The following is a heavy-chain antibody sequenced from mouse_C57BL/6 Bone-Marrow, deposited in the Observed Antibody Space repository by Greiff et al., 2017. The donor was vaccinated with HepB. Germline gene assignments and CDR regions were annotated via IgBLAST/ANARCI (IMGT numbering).Heavy chain of an antibody. CDR2: MYPGDGDT. Sequence: ESGPELVKPGASVKISCKASGYAFSSSWMNWVKQRPGRGLEWFGRMYPGDGDTNYNGKLKGKATRTADKSSSTANMQLSSQPSEDSAVYFCAETAQNGFAYWGQGTLVTVSA. V-gene: IGHV1-82*01. CDR1: GYAFSSSW. CDR3: AETAQNGFAY. D-gene: IGHD3-2*02. J-gene: IGHJ3*01.